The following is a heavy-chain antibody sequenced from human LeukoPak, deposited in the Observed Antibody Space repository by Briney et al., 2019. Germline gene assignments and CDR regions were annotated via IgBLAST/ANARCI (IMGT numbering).Heavy chain of an antibody. D-gene: IGHD3-10*01. Sequence: GGSLRLSCAASGFTFSSYWMNWVRQAPGKGLVWVSRIASDGSSTTYADSVKGRFTISRDNAKNTLYLQMNSLRAEDTAIYYCFREGGDWGQGTLVTVSS. V-gene: IGHV3-74*01. CDR1: GFTFSSYW. CDR2: IASDGSST. J-gene: IGHJ4*02. CDR3: FREGGD.